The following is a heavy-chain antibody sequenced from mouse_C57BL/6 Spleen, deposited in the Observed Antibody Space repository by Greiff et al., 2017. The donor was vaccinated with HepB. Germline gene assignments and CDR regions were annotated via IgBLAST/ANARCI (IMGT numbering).Heavy chain of an antibody. CDR1: GYTFTSYW. V-gene: IGHV1-55*01. D-gene: IGHD1-1*01. CDR3: ARSIYYYGPYYFDY. J-gene: IGHJ2*01. CDR2: IYPGSGST. Sequence: QVQLQQPGAELVKPGASVKMSCKASGYTFTSYWITWVKQRPGQGLEWIGDIYPGSGSTNYNEKFKSKATLTVDTSSSTAYMQLSSLTSEDSAVYYCARSIYYYGPYYFDYWGQGTTLTVSS.